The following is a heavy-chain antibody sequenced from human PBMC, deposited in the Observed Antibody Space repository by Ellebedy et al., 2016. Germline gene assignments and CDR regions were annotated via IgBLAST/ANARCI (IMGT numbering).Heavy chain of an antibody. Sequence: GESLKISCQGSGYSFTNHWIVWVRQKPGKGLEFMGIIYPGDSDTKYNPSFQGQVTISADRSTSTAYLQWRGLKASDTAMYFCARREYFRGSHWFRPWGQGTLVTVAS. J-gene: IGHJ5*02. CDR1: GYSFTNHW. V-gene: IGHV5-51*01. CDR2: IYPGDSDT. D-gene: IGHD5-12*01. CDR3: ARREYFRGSHWFRP.